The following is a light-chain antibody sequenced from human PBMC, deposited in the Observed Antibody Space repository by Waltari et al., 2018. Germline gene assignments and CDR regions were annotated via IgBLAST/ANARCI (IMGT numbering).Light chain of an antibody. CDR1: QGIYKS. CDR3: QQYHKVLS. V-gene: IGKV1-33*01. J-gene: IGKJ2*01. Sequence: DIQMTQSPSSLSASVGDRVTITCQASQGIYKSLNWYQQKPGKAPKLLISGASDLDAGVPSRFSGSGSGTDFTFTISSLQPEDIATYYCQQYHKVLSFGQGTKLEIK. CDR2: GAS.